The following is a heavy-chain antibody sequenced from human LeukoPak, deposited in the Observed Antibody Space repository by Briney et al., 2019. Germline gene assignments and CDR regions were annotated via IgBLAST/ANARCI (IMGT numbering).Heavy chain of an antibody. J-gene: IGHJ3*02. Sequence: PSETPSLTCTVSGVSVSSGSYYWSWIRQPPGKGLEWIGYIYYSGSTNYNPSLKSRVTISVDTSKNQFSLKLSSVTAADTAVYYCARDVLTEGTLAFDIWGQGTMVTVSS. CDR1: GVSVSSGSYY. CDR2: IYYSGST. D-gene: IGHD3-10*01. CDR3: ARDVLTEGTLAFDI. V-gene: IGHV4-61*01.